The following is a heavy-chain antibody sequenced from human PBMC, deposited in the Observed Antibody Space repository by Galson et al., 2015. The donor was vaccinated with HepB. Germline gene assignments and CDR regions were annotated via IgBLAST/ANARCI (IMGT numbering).Heavy chain of an antibody. CDR2: ISGGGGRT. J-gene: IGHJ5*02. D-gene: IGHD2-2*02. Sequence: SLRLSCAASGFTFTSYAMTWVRQAPGKGLEWVSYISGGGGRTDYADSVRGRFTISRDNSKNALFLQMSSLRAEDTAIYYCAKDGGDCTSTNCYNVYLESWGQGTLVAVAS. CDR3: AKDGGDCTSTNCYNVYLES. CDR1: GFTFTSYA. V-gene: IGHV3-23*01.